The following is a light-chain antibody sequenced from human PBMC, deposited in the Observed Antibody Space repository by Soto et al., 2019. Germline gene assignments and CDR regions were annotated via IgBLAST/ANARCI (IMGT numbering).Light chain of an antibody. CDR2: DAT. CDR1: QSISTW. CDR3: QLYNSYSEFT. Sequence: DIQMTQSPSTLSASVGDRVTITCRASQSISTWLAWYQQKPGTAPKLLIYDATSLESGVPSRFSGSGSGTEFTLTITSLQPDDFATYYCQLYNSYSEFTFGPGTKVDVK. V-gene: IGKV1-5*01. J-gene: IGKJ3*01.